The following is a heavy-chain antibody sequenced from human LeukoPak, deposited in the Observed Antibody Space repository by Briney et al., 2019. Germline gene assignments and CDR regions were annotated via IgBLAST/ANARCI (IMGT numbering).Heavy chain of an antibody. V-gene: IGHV1-46*01. J-gene: IGHJ6*02. CDR3: ARYGSGSYYNYGMDV. CDR1: GYTFTNYY. CDR2: INPSGGST. Sequence: ASVKVSCKASGYTFTNYYMHWVRQAPGQGLEWMGIINPSGGSTSYAQKFQGRVTMTRDTSTSTVYMELSSLRSEDTAVYYCARYGSGSYYNYGMDVWGQGSTVTVSS. D-gene: IGHD3-10*01.